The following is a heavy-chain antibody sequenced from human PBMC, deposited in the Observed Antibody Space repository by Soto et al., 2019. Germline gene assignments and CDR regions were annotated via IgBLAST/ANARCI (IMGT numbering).Heavy chain of an antibody. D-gene: IGHD3-10*01. J-gene: IGHJ6*02. CDR1: GGSISSSSYY. V-gene: IGHV4-39*01. CDR3: ARPGYYYGSEDYYYYGMDV. CDR2: IYYSGST. Sequence: SETLSLTCTVSGGSISSSSYYWGWIRQPPGKGLEWIGSIYYSGSTYYNPSLKSRVTISVDTSKNQFSLKLSSVTAADTAVYYCARPGYYYGSEDYYYYGMDVWGQGTTVTVSS.